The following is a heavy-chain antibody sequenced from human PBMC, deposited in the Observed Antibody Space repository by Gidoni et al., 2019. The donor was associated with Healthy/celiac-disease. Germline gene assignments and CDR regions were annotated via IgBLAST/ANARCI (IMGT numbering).Heavy chain of an antibody. J-gene: IGHJ6*02. Sequence: EVQLVESGGGLVQPGGSLRLSCAASGFTFSSYSMNWVRQAPGKGLEWVSYISSSSRTIYYADSVKGRFTISRDNAKNSLYLQMNSLRAEDTAVYYCATDSSSWYLGGMDVWGQGTTVTVSS. CDR2: ISSSSRTI. V-gene: IGHV3-48*01. D-gene: IGHD6-13*01. CDR1: GFTFSSYS. CDR3: ATDSSSWYLGGMDV.